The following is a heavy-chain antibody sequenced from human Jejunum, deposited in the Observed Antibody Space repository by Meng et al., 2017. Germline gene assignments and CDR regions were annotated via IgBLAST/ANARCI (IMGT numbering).Heavy chain of an antibody. V-gene: IGHV4-61*03. Sequence: QLQESGPGLVRPSETLSLTCTVSGGSVSSGFYYWRWIRQPPGKGLEWIGYISDSGTTNYNPSLKSRVTMSVDTSKNHFSLKLTSVTAADTAVYFCARDSETYPTYFDYWGQGTLVTVSS. D-gene: IGHD5-24*01. CDR1: GGSVSSGFYY. CDR3: ARDSETYPTYFDY. CDR2: ISDSGTT. J-gene: IGHJ4*02.